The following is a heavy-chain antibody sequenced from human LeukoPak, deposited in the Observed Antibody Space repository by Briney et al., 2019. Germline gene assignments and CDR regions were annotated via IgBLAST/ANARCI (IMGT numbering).Heavy chain of an antibody. Sequence: ASVKVSCKTSGYTFTDYYNHWVPQAPGQGVEGMGWINPNSGETNSAQKFQGRVSMTGDTYISTAYMELRRVTSDDTAVYYCARDRDYSNTERGFDYWGQGTLVTVSS. CDR1: GYTFTDYY. CDR2: INPNSGET. CDR3: ARDRDYSNTERGFDY. J-gene: IGHJ4*02. V-gene: IGHV1-2*02. D-gene: IGHD4-11*01.